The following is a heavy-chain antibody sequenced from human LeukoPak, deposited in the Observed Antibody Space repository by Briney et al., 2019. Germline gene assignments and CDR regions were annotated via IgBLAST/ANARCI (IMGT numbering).Heavy chain of an antibody. J-gene: IGHJ4*02. CDR3: AKNLDASGSYFPDE. CDR1: GFIFGSYA. CDR2: IGGAGT. V-gene: IGHV3-23*01. Sequence: PGGSLRLSCAASGFIFGSYAMTWVRQAPGRGLEWVAAIGGAGTYYADSVKGRFTISRDNSKNTLYLRMNSLRAEDTAVYYCAKNLDASGSYFPDEWGQGTLVTVSS. D-gene: IGHD3-10*01.